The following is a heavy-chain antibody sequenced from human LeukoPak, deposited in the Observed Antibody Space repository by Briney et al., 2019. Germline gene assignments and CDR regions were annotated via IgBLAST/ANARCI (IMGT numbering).Heavy chain of an antibody. V-gene: IGHV3-23*01. CDR2: ISFEGGST. J-gene: IGHJ4*02. CDR1: GFTFSSYA. Sequence: QTGGSLRLSCAASGFTFSSYAMTWVRQAPGKGLEWVSSISFEGGSTYYADSLKGRFTISRDNSKSTLYLQMNSLRAEDTAVYYCASHLYTGSSGYNYFDYWGQGTLVTVSS. CDR3: ASHLYTGSSGYNYFDY. D-gene: IGHD6-6*01.